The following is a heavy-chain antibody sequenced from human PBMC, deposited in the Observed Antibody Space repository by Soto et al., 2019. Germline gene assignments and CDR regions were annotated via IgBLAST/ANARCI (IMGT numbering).Heavy chain of an antibody. Sequence: SETLSLTCTFSGVSISSYYWIWIRQPPGKGLEWIGYIDYSGNTNYNPSLKSRVTISVDTSKNQLSLKVTSVTAADTAVYYCARAGSAMVHLDYWGQGSLVTVSS. D-gene: IGHD5-18*01. V-gene: IGHV4-59*01. J-gene: IGHJ4*02. CDR1: GVSISSYY. CDR3: ARAGSAMVHLDY. CDR2: IDYSGNT.